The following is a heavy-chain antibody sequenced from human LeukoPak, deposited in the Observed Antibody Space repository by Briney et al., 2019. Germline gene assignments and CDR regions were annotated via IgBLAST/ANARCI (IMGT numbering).Heavy chain of an antibody. V-gene: IGHV1-2*02. D-gene: IGHD3-22*01. J-gene: IGHJ4*02. CDR3: AGRPDTSVVAIFDY. Sequence: GASVKVSCKASGYTFSGYYVHWVRQAPGQGLEWMGWINPSSGGTNYAQKFQGRVTMTGDTSISTAYMELSRLSSDDTAVYFCAGRPDTSVVAIFDYWGQGTRVTISS. CDR2: INPSSGGT. CDR1: GYTFSGYY.